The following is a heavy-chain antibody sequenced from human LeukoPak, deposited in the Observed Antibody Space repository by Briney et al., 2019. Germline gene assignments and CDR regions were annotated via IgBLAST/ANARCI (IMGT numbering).Heavy chain of an antibody. D-gene: IGHD3-16*01. Sequence: GGSLRLSCAASGFTFSSYSMNWVRQAPGKGLEWVSSISSSSSYIYYADSVKGRFTVSRDNAKNSLYLQMNSLRAEDTAVYYCARDKFGGTDYWGQGTLVTVSS. J-gene: IGHJ4*02. CDR2: ISSSSSYI. CDR3: ARDKFGGTDY. V-gene: IGHV3-21*01. CDR1: GFTFSSYS.